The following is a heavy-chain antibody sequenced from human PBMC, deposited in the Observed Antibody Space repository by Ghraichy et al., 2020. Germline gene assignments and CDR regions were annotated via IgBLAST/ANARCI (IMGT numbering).Heavy chain of an antibody. V-gene: IGHV3-7*01. D-gene: IGHD3-10*01. CDR1: GLTFSNYW. CDR3: ARDRGRGNYWYFDL. CDR2: MKQDGSEK. J-gene: IGHJ2*01. Sequence: GESLNISCAASGLTFSNYWMSWVRQAPGKGLEWVANMKQDGSEKYYVDSVKGRFTISRDNAKNSLYLQMNSLRAEDTAVYYCARDRGRGNYWYFDLWGRGTLVTVSS.